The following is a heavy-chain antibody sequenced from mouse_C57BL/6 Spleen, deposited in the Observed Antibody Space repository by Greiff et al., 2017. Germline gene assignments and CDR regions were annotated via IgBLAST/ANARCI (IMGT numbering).Heavy chain of an antibody. V-gene: IGHV5-6*01. J-gene: IGHJ3*01. CDR1: GFTFSSYG. Sequence: EVQVVESGGDLVKPGGSLKLSCAASGFTFSSYGMSWVRQTPDKRLEWVATISSGGSYTYYPDSVKGRFTISRDNAKNTLYLQMSSLKSEDTAMYYCAETAQAPFAYWGQGTLVTVSA. CDR2: ISSGGSYT. CDR3: AETAQAPFAY. D-gene: IGHD3-2*02.